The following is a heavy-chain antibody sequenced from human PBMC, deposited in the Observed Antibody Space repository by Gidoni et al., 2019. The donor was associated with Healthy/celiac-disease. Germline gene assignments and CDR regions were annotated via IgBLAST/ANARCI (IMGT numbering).Heavy chain of an antibody. V-gene: IGHV4-39*01. CDR2: IDYSGST. CDR3: ARVRGVEVFDY. D-gene: IGHD3-10*01. Sequence: QLQLQESGPGLVKPSETLSLTCTVPGGSISSSSYYWGWIRQPPGKGLEWIGSIDYSGSTYYNPSLKSRVTISVDTSKNQFSLKLSSVTAADTAVYYCARVRGVEVFDYWGQGTLVTVSS. J-gene: IGHJ4*02. CDR1: GGSISSSSYY.